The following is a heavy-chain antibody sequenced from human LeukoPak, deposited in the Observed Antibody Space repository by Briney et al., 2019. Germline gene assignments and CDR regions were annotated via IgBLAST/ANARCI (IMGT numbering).Heavy chain of an antibody. V-gene: IGHV1-18*04. D-gene: IGHD5-18*01. CDR1: GYTFTGYY. J-gene: IGHJ4*02. CDR3: ARVPRGYSSFEMGY. Sequence: ASVKVSCKASGYTFTGYYMHWVRQAPGQGLEWMGWISAYNGNTNYAQKLQGRVTMTTDTSTSTAYMELRSLRSDDTAVYYCARVPRGYSSFEMGYWGQGTLVTVSS. CDR2: ISAYNGNT.